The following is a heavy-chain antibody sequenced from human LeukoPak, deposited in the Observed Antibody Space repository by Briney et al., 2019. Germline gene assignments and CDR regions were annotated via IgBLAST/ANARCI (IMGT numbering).Heavy chain of an antibody. J-gene: IGHJ4*02. CDR1: GGPFSGYY. CDR3: ASGAYYFDY. V-gene: IGHV4-34*01. CDR2: INHSGST. Sequence: PSETLSPTCAVYGGPFSGYYWSWIRQPPGKGLEWIGEINHSGSTNYNPSLKSRVTISVDTSKNQFSLKLSSVTAADTAVYYCASGAYYFDYWGQGTLVTVSS.